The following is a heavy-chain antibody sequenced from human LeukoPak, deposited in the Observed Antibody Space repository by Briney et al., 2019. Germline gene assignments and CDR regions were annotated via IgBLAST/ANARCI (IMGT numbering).Heavy chain of an antibody. J-gene: IGHJ4*02. Sequence: ASVKVSCKASGYTFTSYGISWVRQAPGQGLEWMGWISAYNGNTNYAQKLQGRVTMTTDTSTSTAYMELRSLRSDDTAVYYCARAKLDGYNYVSVVAADYWGQGTLVTVSS. CDR1: GYTFTSYG. D-gene: IGHD5-24*01. CDR2: ISAYNGNT. V-gene: IGHV1-18*01. CDR3: ARAKLDGYNYVSVVAADY.